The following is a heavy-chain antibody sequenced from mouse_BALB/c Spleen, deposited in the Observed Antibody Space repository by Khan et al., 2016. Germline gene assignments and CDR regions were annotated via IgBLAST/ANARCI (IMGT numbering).Heavy chain of an antibody. J-gene: IGHJ2*01. CDR1: VFNIKDYY. D-gene: IGHD1-1*01. Sequence: VQLQQSGAELVRSGASVKLSCKASVFNIKDYYMHWVKQRPEQGLEWIGWIDPENGDTEYAPKFQGKATMTADTSSNAAYLQFSSLTSEHSAVYYCNASSYGSDFYFDYWGQGTTLPVSS. V-gene: IGHV14-4*02. CDR2: IDPENGDT. CDR3: NASSYGSDFYFDY.